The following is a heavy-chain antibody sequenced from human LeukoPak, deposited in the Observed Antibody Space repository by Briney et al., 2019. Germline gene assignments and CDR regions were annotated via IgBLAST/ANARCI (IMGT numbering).Heavy chain of an antibody. CDR3: AREDDWNYEDY. CDR1: GFTVSGNY. CDR2: IYSGGST. J-gene: IGHJ4*02. V-gene: IGHV3-66*01. D-gene: IGHD1-7*01. Sequence: GGSLRLSCAASGFTVSGNYMSWVRQAPGKGLEWVSVIYSGGSTYYADSVKGRFTISRDDAKNSLYLQMNSLRAEDTAIYYCAREDDWNYEDYWGQGTLVTVSS.